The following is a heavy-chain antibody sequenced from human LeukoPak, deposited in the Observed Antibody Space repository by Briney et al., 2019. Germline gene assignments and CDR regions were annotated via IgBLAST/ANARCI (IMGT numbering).Heavy chain of an antibody. V-gene: IGHV3-30*02. D-gene: IGHD1-26*01. CDR3: ARDHQWVFDY. CDR2: IRYDGSNK. CDR1: GFTFSSYG. Sequence: PGGSLRLSCAASGFTFSSYGMHWVRQAPGKGLEWVAFIRYDGSNKYYADSVKGRFTISRDNSKNTLYLQMNSLRAEDTAVYYCARDHQWVFDYWGQGTLVTVSS. J-gene: IGHJ4*02.